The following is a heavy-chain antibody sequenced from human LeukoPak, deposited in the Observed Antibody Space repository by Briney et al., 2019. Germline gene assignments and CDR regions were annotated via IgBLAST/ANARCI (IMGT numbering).Heavy chain of an antibody. J-gene: IGHJ4*02. CDR3: AKDRTSGIVVVSPGTL. V-gene: IGHV3-23*01. D-gene: IGHD2-21*01. CDR1: GFTFSSYA. CDR2: ISGSGGST. Sequence: PGGXXRLSCAASGFTFSSYAMSWVRQAPGKGLGWVSAISGSGGSTYYADSVKGRFTISRDNSKNTLYLQMNSLRAEDTAVYYCAKDRTSGIVVVSPGTLWGQGALVTVSS.